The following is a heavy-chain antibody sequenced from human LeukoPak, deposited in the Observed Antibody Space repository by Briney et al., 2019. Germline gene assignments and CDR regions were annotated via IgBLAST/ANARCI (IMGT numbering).Heavy chain of an antibody. CDR2: IIPIFGTA. CDR3: ARDSSGYYYKLDY. Sequence: ASVKVSCKASGGTFSSYAISWVRQAPGQGLEWMGGIIPIFGTANYAQKFQGRVTITADESTSTAYMELSSLRSEDTAAYYCARDSSGYYYKLDYWGQGTLVTVSS. CDR1: GGTFSSYA. D-gene: IGHD3-22*01. V-gene: IGHV1-69*13. J-gene: IGHJ4*02.